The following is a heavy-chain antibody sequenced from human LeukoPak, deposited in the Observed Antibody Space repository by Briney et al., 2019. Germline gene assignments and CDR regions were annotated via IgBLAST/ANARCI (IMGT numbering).Heavy chain of an antibody. D-gene: IGHD3-22*01. V-gene: IGHV3-11*04. Sequence: GGSLRLSCAASGFTFSDYYMSGIRQAPGKGLEWVSYISSSGSTIYYADSVKGRFTISRDNAKNSLYLQMNSLRAEDTAVYYCARVGTYYYDSSGYLGDYWGQGTLVTVSS. CDR2: ISSSGSTI. J-gene: IGHJ4*02. CDR1: GFTFSDYY. CDR3: ARVGTYYYDSSGYLGDY.